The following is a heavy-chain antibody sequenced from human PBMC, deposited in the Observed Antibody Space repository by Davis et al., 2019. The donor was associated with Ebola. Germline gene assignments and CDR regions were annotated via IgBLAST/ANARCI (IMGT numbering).Heavy chain of an antibody. D-gene: IGHD2-15*01. CDR1: GGSISSYY. J-gene: IGHJ5*02. CDR3: ASMGGGNWFDP. Sequence: PSETLSLTCTVSGGSISSYYWSWIRQPPGKGLEWIGYISYSGSTNYNPSLKSRVTISVDTSKNQFSLKLSSVTAADTAVYYCASMGGGNWFDPWGQGTLVTVSS. CDR2: ISYSGST. V-gene: IGHV4-59*01.